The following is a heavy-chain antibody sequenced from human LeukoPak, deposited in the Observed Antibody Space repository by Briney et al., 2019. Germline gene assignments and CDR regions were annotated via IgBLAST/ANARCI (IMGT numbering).Heavy chain of an antibody. D-gene: IGHD3-10*01. CDR2: INHSGST. V-gene: IGHV4-34*01. CDR1: GGSFSGYY. J-gene: IGHJ3*02. Sequence: SETLSLTCAVYGGSFSGYYWSWIRQPPGKGLEWIGEINHSGSTNYNPSLESRVTISVDTSKNQFSLKLSSVTAADTAVYYCASLSYGSGSYYIYDFHIWGQGTMVTVSS. CDR3: ASLSYGSGSYYIYDFHI.